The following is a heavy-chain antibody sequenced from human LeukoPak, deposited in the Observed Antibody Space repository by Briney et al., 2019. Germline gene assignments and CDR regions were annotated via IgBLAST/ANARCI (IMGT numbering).Heavy chain of an antibody. J-gene: IGHJ3*02. D-gene: IGHD4-23*01. CDR3: ARGRLRWPSDGLDI. CDR2: INPNTGGT. CDR1: GNVFSGCF. Sequence: ASVKVSCKASGNVFSGCFIHWVRQAPGQGLEWMAWINPNTGGTNSAQKFQGRVTMTRDTSINTAYMDLSGLTSADTAVYYCARGRLRWPSDGLDIWGQGTMVIVSS. V-gene: IGHV1-2*02.